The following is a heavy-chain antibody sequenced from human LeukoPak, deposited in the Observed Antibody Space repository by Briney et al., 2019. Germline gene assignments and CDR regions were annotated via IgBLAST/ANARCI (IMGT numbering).Heavy chain of an antibody. CDR1: RFICKKYW. J-gene: IGHJ4*02. Sequence: GESLRHSSAAPRFICKKYWMNWVRQVPGKGLECLANIKEDGSETYYADSVKGRFTISRDNPKNLLFLQINSLRVEDTAVYYCARETPRRGETRDGYRWGQGTVVTVSS. D-gene: IGHD5-24*01. CDR2: IKEDGSET. CDR3: ARETPRRGETRDGYR. V-gene: IGHV3-7*01.